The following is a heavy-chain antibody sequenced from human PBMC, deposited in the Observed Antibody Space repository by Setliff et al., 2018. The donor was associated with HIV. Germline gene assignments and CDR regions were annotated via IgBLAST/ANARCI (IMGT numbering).Heavy chain of an antibody. V-gene: IGHV3-7*03. J-gene: IGHJ4*02. CDR2: IKQDGSEK. CDR1: GFSFGSYG. D-gene: IGHD6-13*01. Sequence: GESLKISCAASGFSFGSYGLHWVRQAPGKGLEWVANIKQDGSEKYYVDSVKGRFTISRDNAKNSLYLQMNSLRVEDTAVYYCATPRGLYSSSGWGQGTLVTVSS. CDR3: ATPRGLYSSSG.